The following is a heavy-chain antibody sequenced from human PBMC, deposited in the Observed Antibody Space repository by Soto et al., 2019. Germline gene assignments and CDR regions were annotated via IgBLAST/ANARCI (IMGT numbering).Heavy chain of an antibody. CDR1: GASLRVGDYY. J-gene: IGHJ5*02. CDR3: VRALGSRFKEWPRFGP. V-gene: IGHV4-30-4*02. Sequence: PSETHSHTCSVSGASLRVGDYYWTRIRQPPGKGLEWIGFFYKSRTAEHNPPLSSRVSISVDTSKNQFFLSLKYVTAADTAVYYCVRALGSRFKEWPRFGPWGRGKLGTVSS. CDR2: FYKSRTA. D-gene: IGHD3-3*01.